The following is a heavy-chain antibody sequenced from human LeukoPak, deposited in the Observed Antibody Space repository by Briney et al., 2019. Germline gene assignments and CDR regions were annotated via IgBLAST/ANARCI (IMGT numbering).Heavy chain of an antibody. J-gene: IGHJ4*02. CDR2: ISSSSSYI. CDR3: AITSSLDY. V-gene: IGHV3-21*01. CDR1: GVTLSSYA. Sequence: PGGSLRLSCAASGVTLSSYAMNWVRQAPGKGLEWVSSISSSSSYIYYADSVKGRFTISRDNAKNSLYLQMSSLRAEDTAVYYCAITSSLDYWGQGTLVTVSS.